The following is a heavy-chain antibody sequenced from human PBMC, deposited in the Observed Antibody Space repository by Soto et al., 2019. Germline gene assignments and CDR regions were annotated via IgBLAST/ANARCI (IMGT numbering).Heavy chain of an antibody. J-gene: IGHJ4*02. CDR2: ISGSGGST. Sequence: EVQLLESGGGLVQPGGSLRLSCAASGFTFSSYAMSWVRQAPGKGLEWVSAISGSGGSTYYADSVKGRFTISRDNSKNTLYLQMNSLRAEDTAVYYCPKRSSGWYIFDYWRQGTLVTVSS. V-gene: IGHV3-23*01. CDR3: PKRSSGWYIFDY. D-gene: IGHD6-19*01. CDR1: GFTFSSYA.